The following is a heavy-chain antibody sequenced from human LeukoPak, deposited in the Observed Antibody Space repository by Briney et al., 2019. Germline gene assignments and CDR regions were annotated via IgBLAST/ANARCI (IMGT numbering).Heavy chain of an antibody. V-gene: IGHV3-23*01. CDR2: ISGSGGST. Sequence: GGSLRLSCAASGFTFSSYAMSWVRQAPGKGLEWVSGISGSGGSTYYADSVKGRFTISRDNSKNTVYLQMNSLRAEDTAVYYCAKTTTGYSSGRYPGWPVDYWGQGTLVTVSS. D-gene: IGHD6-19*01. CDR1: GFTFSSYA. J-gene: IGHJ4*02. CDR3: AKTTTGYSSGRYPGWPVDY.